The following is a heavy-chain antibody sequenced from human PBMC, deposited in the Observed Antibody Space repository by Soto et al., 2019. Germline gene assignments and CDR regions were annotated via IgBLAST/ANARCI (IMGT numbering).Heavy chain of an antibody. V-gene: IGHV3-21*01. D-gene: IGHD3-10*01. CDR1: GFTFSSYS. CDR3: ARDRSYYGSGSYYAAFDI. Sequence: EVQLVESGGGLVKPGGSLRLSCAASGFTFSSYSMNWVRQAPGKGLEWVSSISSSSSYIYYADSVKGRFTISRDNAKNSLYLQMNSLRAEDTAVYYCARDRSYYGSGSYYAAFDIWGQGTMVTVSS. J-gene: IGHJ3*02. CDR2: ISSSSSYI.